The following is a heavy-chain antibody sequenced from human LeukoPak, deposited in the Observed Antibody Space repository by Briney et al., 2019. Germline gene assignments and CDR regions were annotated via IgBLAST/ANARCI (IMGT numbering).Heavy chain of an antibody. J-gene: IGHJ3*02. CDR1: GGSFSGYY. CDR3: ARDVYYYGSGTLFGDI. CDR2: INHSGST. D-gene: IGHD3-10*01. Sequence: SETLSLTCAVYGGSFSGYYWSWIRQPPGKGLEWIGEINHSGSTNYNPSLKSRVTISVDTSKNQFSLKLSSVTAADTAVYYCARDVYYYGSGTLFGDIWGQGTMVTVSS. V-gene: IGHV4-34*01.